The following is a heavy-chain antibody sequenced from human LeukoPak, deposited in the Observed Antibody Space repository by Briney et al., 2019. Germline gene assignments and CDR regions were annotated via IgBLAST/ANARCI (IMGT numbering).Heavy chain of an antibody. J-gene: IGHJ4*02. V-gene: IGHV4-4*07. D-gene: IGHD2-15*01. CDR1: GGSISSYY. CDR3: ARGLDIVVVVAATREPPFDY. CDR2: IYTSGST. Sequence: SETLSLTCTVSGGSISSYYWSWIRQPAGKGLEWIGRIYTSGSTNYNPSLKSRATMSVDTSKNQFSLKLSSVTAADTAVYYCARGLDIVVVVAATREPPFDYWGQGTLVTVSS.